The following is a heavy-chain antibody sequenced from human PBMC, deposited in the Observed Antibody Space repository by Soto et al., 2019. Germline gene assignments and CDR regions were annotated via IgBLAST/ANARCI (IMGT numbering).Heavy chain of an antibody. J-gene: IGHJ1*01. CDR3: AKWDGYGDH. Sequence: GSLRLSCAASGFTFSSNSFTWVRQAPGKGLEYVSGISIGGDKTWHADSVKGRFTVSRDNSKNTVYLQMNSLRVDDTAVYYCAKWDGYGDHWGQGTLVTVSS. CDR1: GFTFSSNS. V-gene: IGHV3-23*01. D-gene: IGHD5-12*01. CDR2: ISIGGDKT.